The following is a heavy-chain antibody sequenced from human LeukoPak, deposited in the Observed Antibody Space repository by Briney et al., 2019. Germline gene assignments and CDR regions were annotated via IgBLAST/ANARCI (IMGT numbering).Heavy chain of an antibody. D-gene: IGHD1-1*01. V-gene: IGHV3-21*01. CDR3: ARGDNVRAYYYGVDV. J-gene: IGHJ6*02. CDR2: ISSGSTYI. Sequence: GGSLRLSCAASGFTFSSYSMNWVRQAPGKGLEWVSSISSGSTYIYYADSVKGRFTISRDNAKNSLYLQMNSLRAEDTSVYYCARGDNVRAYYYGVDVWGQGTTVTVSS. CDR1: GFTFSSYS.